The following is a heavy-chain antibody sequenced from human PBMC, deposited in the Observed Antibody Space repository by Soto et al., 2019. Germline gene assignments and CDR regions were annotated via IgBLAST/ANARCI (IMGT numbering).Heavy chain of an antibody. CDR2: ISPYNGNT. Sequence: ASVKVSCKASGYTFTNYGINWVRQGPGQGLEWMGWISPYNGNTHYAQKFQDRVIMTTDTSTSTAYMELRSLRSDDTAVYYCARVSSGWYYWFDPWGQGTLVTVSS. J-gene: IGHJ5*02. CDR1: GYTFTNYG. CDR3: ARVSSGWYYWFDP. V-gene: IGHV1-18*01. D-gene: IGHD6-19*01.